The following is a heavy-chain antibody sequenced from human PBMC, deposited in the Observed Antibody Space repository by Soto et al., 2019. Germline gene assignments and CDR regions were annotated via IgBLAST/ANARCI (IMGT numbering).Heavy chain of an antibody. CDR3: AKAGHCSGGSCYIHWFDP. D-gene: IGHD2-15*01. CDR1: GFTFSSYA. J-gene: IGHJ5*02. CDR2: ISGSGGST. V-gene: IGHV3-23*01. Sequence: EVQLLESGGGLVQPGGSLRLSCAAAGFTFSSYAMSWVRQAPGKGLEWVSAISGSGGSTYYADSVKGRFTISRDNSKNTLYPQMNSLRAEDTAVYYCAKAGHCSGGSCYIHWFDPWGQGTLVTVSS.